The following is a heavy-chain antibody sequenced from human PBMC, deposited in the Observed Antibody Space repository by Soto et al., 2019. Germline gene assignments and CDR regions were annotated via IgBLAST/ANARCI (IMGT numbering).Heavy chain of an antibody. Sequence: SETLSLTCTVSGGSISSYDCSWIRQPAWKGLEWIGRIYTSGITNYNPSLKSRVTMSVDTSKNQFSLKLSSVTAADTAVYYCARAPGYGGNYNAFDSCGQWTMVTV. CDR2: IYTSGIT. J-gene: IGHJ3*02. CDR1: GGSISSYD. V-gene: IGHV4-4*07. D-gene: IGHD4-17*01. CDR3: ARAPGYGGNYNAFDS.